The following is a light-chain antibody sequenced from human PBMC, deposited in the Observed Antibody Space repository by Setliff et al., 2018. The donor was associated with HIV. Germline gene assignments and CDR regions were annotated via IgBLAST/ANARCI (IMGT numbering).Light chain of an antibody. CDR1: SSNIGAGHD. CDR3: QSYDSSLGGCG. J-gene: IGLJ1*01. CDR2: DNT. Sequence: QSALTQPPSVSGAPGQRVTISCTGSSSNIGAGHDVHWYQQLPGTAPKLLIYDNTTRPSGVPDRFSGSKSGTSASLAITGLQADDEADYYCQSYDSSLGGCGFGTGTKV. V-gene: IGLV1-40*01.